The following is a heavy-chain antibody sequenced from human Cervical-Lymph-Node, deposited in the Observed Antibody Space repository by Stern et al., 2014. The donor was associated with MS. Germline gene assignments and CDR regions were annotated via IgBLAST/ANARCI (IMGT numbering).Heavy chain of an antibody. CDR3: ARDTRRHLYHYGMDV. CDR1: GFSFSNFG. Sequence: VQLVESGGGVVQPGRSLRLSCAASGFSFSNFGMHWVRQAPGKGLERVAILWYDGSNEYYADSVKGRFTISRDNSKNTVFLQMNGLRAEDTAVYYCARDTRRHLYHYGMDVWGQGTTVTVSS. D-gene: IGHD3-3*02. V-gene: IGHV3-33*01. CDR2: LWYDGSNE. J-gene: IGHJ6*02.